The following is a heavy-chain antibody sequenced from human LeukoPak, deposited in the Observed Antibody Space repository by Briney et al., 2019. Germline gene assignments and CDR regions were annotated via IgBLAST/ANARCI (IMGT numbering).Heavy chain of an antibody. CDR2: ISGRGRSK. D-gene: IGHD2-21*02. Sequence: GGSLKLSCAASGFTFSSLTMTWVRQAPGKGLEWVSAISGRGRSKYYADYVKGRFTISRDNSKNTLYLQMNSLRAEDTALYYCAKERAYCGRGCYYLLDYWGQGTLLTVSS. CDR3: AKERAYCGRGCYYLLDY. CDR1: GFTFSSLT. V-gene: IGHV3-23*01. J-gene: IGHJ4*02.